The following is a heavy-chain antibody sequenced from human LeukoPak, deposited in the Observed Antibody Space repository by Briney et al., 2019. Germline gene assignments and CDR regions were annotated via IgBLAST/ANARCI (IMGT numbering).Heavy chain of an antibody. V-gene: IGHV1-2*02. CDR1: GYTFTGYC. J-gene: IGHJ4*02. Sequence: GASVKVSCKASGYTFTGYCMHWVRQAPGQGLEWMGWINPNSGGTNYAQKFQGRVTMTRDTSISTAYMELSRLRSDDTAVYYCAREEDSGYNDYWGQGTLVIVSS. CDR3: AREEDSGYNDY. D-gene: IGHD5-12*01. CDR2: INPNSGGT.